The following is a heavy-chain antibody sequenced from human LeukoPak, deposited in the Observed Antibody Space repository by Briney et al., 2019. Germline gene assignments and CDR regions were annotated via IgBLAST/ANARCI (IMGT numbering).Heavy chain of an antibody. CDR1: GFTFSDYY. V-gene: IGHV3-11*01. CDR3: ARDPHSYNNYDSSGYYYMDV. CDR2: ISSSGSTI. D-gene: IGHD3-22*01. J-gene: IGHJ6*03. Sequence: GGSLRLSCAASGFTFSDYYMSWIRQAPGKGLEWVSYISSSGSTIYYADSVKGRFTISRDNAKNSLYLQMNSLRAEDTVVYYCARDPHSYNNYDSSGYYYMDVWGKGTTVTVSS.